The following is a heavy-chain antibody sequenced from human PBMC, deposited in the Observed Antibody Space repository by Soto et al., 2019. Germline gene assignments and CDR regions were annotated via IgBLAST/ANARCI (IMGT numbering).Heavy chain of an antibody. D-gene: IGHD6-19*01. CDR1: GASITTYY. CDR3: ARRLFGSGWTLDS. Sequence: GTLYLTCDVSGASITTYYWSWIRQAPGKGLEWIGNVYHTGSTDYNSSLRSRVTISVDTSKNQFSLKVNSVTAADTAVYYCARRLFGSGWTLDSWGQGALVTVSS. V-gene: IGHV4-59*01. J-gene: IGHJ4*02. CDR2: VYHTGST.